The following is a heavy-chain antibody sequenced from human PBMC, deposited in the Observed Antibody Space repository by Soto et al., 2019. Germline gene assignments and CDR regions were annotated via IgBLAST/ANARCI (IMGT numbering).Heavy chain of an antibody. D-gene: IGHD2-8*02. CDR2: ISWKSGSI. CDR1: GFSFGDYA. J-gene: IGHJ6*02. Sequence: EVQLVESGGDLVQPGRSLRLSCAASGFSFGDYAMHWVRQAPGKGLEWVSGISWKSGSIGYADSVKGRFTISRDNAKHSLYLQMNSLSAEDTALYYFAKSTGGTSNGLDVWGQGTTVTVSS. V-gene: IGHV3-9*01. CDR3: AKSTGGTSNGLDV.